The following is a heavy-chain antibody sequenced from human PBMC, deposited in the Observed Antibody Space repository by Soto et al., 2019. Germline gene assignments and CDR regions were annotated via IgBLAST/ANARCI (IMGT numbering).Heavy chain of an antibody. Sequence: PGGSLRLSCAASGFTFSSYWMSWVRQAPGKGLEWVANIKQDGSEKYYVDSVKGRFTISRDNAKNSLYLQMNSLRAEDTAVYYCARAIVATTSYFEYWGQGTLVTVSS. CDR2: IKQDGSEK. J-gene: IGHJ4*02. CDR3: ARAIVATTSYFEY. D-gene: IGHD5-12*01. CDR1: GFTFSSYW. V-gene: IGHV3-7*01.